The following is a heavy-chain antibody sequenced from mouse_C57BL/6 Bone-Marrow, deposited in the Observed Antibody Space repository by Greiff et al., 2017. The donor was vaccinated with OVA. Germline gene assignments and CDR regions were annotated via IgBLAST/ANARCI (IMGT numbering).Heavy chain of an antibody. CDR2: IHPNSGST. CDR3: ARERGYDYDVWYFDV. J-gene: IGHJ1*03. D-gene: IGHD2-4*01. CDR1: GYTFTSYW. V-gene: IGHV1-64*01. Sequence: QVQLQQPGAELVKPGASVTLSCKASGYTFTSYWMHWVKQRPGQGLEWIGMIHPNSGSTNYNEKFKSKATLTVDKSSSTAYMQLSSLTSEDSAVYYCARERGYDYDVWYFDVWGTGTTVTVSS.